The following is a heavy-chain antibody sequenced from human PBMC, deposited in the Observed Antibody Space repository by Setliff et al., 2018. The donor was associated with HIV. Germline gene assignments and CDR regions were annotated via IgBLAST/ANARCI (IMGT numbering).Heavy chain of an antibody. J-gene: IGHJ6*02. CDR3: ARPGSSSYYYAMDV. Sequence: SETLSLTCTVSGGSISSHFWSWIRQPPGKGLEWIGSIYYSGSTNYNPSLKSRVTISVDTSKNQFSLKLSSVTAADTGVYYCARPGSSSYYYAMDVWGLGTTVTVSS. CDR2: IYYSGST. CDR1: GGSISSHF. D-gene: IGHD3-10*01. V-gene: IGHV4-59*11.